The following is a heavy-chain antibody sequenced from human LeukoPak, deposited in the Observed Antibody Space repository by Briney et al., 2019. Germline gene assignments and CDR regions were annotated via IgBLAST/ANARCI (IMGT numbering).Heavy chain of an antibody. CDR3: AKDREGSAMISGVFDL. D-gene: IGHD3/OR15-3a*01. CDR2: ISGSGGHT. Sequence: GGSLRLSCTASGFAFTSYAMTWVRQAPGKGLEWVSGISGSGGHTYNADSVEGRFTISRDNSKNTVSLQLSSLRVEDTAVYFCAKDREGSAMISGVFDLWGRGTLVTVSS. CDR1: GFAFTSYA. J-gene: IGHJ2*01. V-gene: IGHV3-23*01.